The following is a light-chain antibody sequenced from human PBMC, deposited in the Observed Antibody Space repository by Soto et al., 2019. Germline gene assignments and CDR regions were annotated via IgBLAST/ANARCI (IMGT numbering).Light chain of an antibody. CDR1: QDITNY. Sequence: DIQMTQSPSSLSASVGDRVTSTCQARQDITNYLYWYQQKQGKAPRLLVYDGSKLDTGVPSRFSGSGSGTHFSFTISSLHPEDIATYYCQQFDSLPITLGQGTRLEI. J-gene: IGKJ5*01. V-gene: IGKV1-33*01. CDR2: DGS. CDR3: QQFDSLPIT.